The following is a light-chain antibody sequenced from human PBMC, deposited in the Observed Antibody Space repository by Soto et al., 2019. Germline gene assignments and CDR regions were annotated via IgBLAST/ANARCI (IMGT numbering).Light chain of an antibody. CDR3: QQYNVWPET. CDR1: QSVSIN. CDR2: STS. J-gene: IGKJ1*01. V-gene: IGKV3-15*01. Sequence: EIVMTQSPATLSMSPGERATLSCRASQSVSINLAWYQQKPGQAPRLLIYSTSTRATGIPARFSGSGSGTEFTLTISSLQSEDFAIYYCQQYNVWPETFGQGTKVDIK.